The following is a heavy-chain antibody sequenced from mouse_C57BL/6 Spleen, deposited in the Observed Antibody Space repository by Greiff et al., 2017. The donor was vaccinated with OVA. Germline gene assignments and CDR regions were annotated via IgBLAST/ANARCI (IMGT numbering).Heavy chain of an antibody. CDR1: GYAFTNYL. V-gene: IGHV1-54*01. CDR2: INPGSGGT. Sequence: VQLQQSGAELVRPGTSVKVSCKASGYAFTNYLIEWVKQRPGQGLEWIGVINPGSGGTNYNEKFKGKATLTADKSSSTAYMQLISLTSEDAAVDFCARREVYYEGMDYWGQGTSVTVSS. J-gene: IGHJ4*01. CDR3: ARREVYYEGMDY. D-gene: IGHD2-4*01.